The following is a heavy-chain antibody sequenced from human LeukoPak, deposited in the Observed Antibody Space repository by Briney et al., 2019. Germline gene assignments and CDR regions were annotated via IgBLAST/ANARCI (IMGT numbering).Heavy chain of an antibody. J-gene: IGHJ4*02. V-gene: IGHV3-21*01. CDR3: ARVHSSGQLETFDY. Sequence: GGSLRLSCATSGFTFSSYSMNWVRQAPGRRLEWVSSVTTSSSYIYYADSVKGRFTSSRDNAKNSLYLQMNSLRAEDTAVYYCARVHSSGQLETFDYWGQGTLVTVSS. CDR1: GFTFSSYS. CDR2: VTTSSSYI. D-gene: IGHD6-19*01.